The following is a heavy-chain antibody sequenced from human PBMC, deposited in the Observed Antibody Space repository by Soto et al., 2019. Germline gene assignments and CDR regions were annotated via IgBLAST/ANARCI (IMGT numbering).Heavy chain of an antibody. Sequence: ASVKVSCKAPGYTFTSYGISWVQQAPGQGLEWMGWISAYNGNTNYAQKLQGRVTMTTDTSTSTAYMELSSLRSEDTAVYYCAGSGQVGNCFDPWGQGTLVTVSS. CDR2: ISAYNGNT. CDR3: AGSGQVGNCFDP. D-gene: IGHD3-3*01. V-gene: IGHV1-18*01. CDR1: GYTFTSYG. J-gene: IGHJ5*02.